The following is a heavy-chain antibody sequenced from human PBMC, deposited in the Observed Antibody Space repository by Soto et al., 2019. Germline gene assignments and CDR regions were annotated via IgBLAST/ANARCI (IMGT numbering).Heavy chain of an antibody. Sequence: GGSLRLSCAASGFTVSSNYMSWVRQAPGKGLEWVSVIYSGGSTYYADSVKGRFTISRDNSKNTLYLQMNSLRAEDTAVYYCATHGYCSGGGCYSGVRGDAFDIWGQGTMVTVSS. D-gene: IGHD2-15*01. CDR1: GFTVSSNY. CDR3: ATHGYCSGGGCYSGVRGDAFDI. CDR2: IYSGGST. V-gene: IGHV3-66*01. J-gene: IGHJ3*02.